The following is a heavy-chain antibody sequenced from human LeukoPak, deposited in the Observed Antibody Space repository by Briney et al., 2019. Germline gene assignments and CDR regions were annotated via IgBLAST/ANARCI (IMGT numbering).Heavy chain of an antibody. CDR2: ISGSDGNT. CDR1: GLTVSNNY. Sequence: GGSLRLSCAVSGLTVSNNYMSWVRQAPGKGLEWVSAISGSDGNTFYADSVKGRFTISRDNSKNTLSLQMNNLRAEDTALYYCARDSSVPYGITDWGQGTLVTVSS. D-gene: IGHD4-17*01. CDR3: ARDSSVPYGITD. V-gene: IGHV3-23*01. J-gene: IGHJ4*02.